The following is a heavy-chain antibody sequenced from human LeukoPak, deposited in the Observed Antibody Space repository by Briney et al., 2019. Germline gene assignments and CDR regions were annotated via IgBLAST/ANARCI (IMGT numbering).Heavy chain of an antibody. J-gene: IGHJ4*02. Sequence: GGSLRLSCAASGFTFDDYAMHWVQQAPGKGLEWVSGISWNSGSIGYADSVKGRFTISRDNAKNSLYLQMNSLRAEDTALYYCAKDTYYYDSSGYSSFDYWGQGTLVTVSS. D-gene: IGHD3-22*01. CDR1: GFTFDDYA. CDR2: ISWNSGSI. CDR3: AKDTYYYDSSGYSSFDY. V-gene: IGHV3-9*01.